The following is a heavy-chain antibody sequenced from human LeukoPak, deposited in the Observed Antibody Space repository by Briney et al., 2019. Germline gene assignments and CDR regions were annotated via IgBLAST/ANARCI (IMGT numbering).Heavy chain of an antibody. CDR2: ISSSSSYI. V-gene: IGHV3-21*01. D-gene: IGHD4-17*01. CDR3: ARPDYGDYGFDMDV. CDR1: GFTFSSYS. Sequence: GGSLRLSCAASGFTFSSYSMNWVRQPPGKGLEWVSSISSSSSYIYYADSVKGRFTISRDNAKNSLYLQMNSLRAEDTAVYYCARPDYGDYGFDMDVWGQGTTVTVSS. J-gene: IGHJ6*02.